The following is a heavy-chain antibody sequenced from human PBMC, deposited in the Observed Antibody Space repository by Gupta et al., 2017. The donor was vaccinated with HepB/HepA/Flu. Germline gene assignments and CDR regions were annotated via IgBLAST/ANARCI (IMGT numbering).Heavy chain of an antibody. V-gene: IGHV6-1*01. D-gene: IGHD1-1*01. Sequence: QVQLQQSGPGLVRPSQTLSLTCGISGDSVSSNSAAWNWIRQSPSRGLEWLGRTYYRSKWYTEYAVSVRSRMIINPDTSKNQFSLQLSSVSPEDTAIYYCVRGNGELEYWGQGTLVTVSS. CDR3: VRGNGELEY. CDR1: GDSVSSNSAA. J-gene: IGHJ4*02. CDR2: TYYRSKWYT.